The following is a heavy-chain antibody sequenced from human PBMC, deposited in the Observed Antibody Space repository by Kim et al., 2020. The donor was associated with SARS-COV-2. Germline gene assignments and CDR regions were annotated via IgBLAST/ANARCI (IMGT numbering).Heavy chain of an antibody. D-gene: IGHD2-21*02. CDR2: ISSSSSYI. V-gene: IGHV3-21*01. J-gene: IGHJ6*02. CDR1: GFTFSSYS. Sequence: GGSLRLSCAASGFTFSSYSMNWVRQAPGKGLEWVSSISSSSSYIYYADSVKGRFTISRDNAKNSLYLQMNSLRAEDTAVYYCARTDGDYYYYGMDVWGQGTTVTVSS. CDR3: ARTDGDYYYYGMDV.